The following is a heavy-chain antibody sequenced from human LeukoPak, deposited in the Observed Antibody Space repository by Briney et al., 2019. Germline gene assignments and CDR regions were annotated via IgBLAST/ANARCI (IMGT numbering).Heavy chain of an antibody. J-gene: IGHJ4*02. CDR2: IYTSGIT. V-gene: IGHV4-61*02. Sequence: PSQTLSLXCTVSGGSISSGSYYWSWIRQPAGKGLEWIGRIYTSGITNYNPSLKSRVTISVDTSKNQFSLKLSSVTAADTAVYYCARSGKKTDYWGQGTLVTVSS. CDR3: ARSGKKTDY. CDR1: GGSISSGSYY.